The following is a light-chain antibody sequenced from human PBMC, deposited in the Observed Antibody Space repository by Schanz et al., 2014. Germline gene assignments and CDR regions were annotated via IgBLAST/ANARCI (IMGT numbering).Light chain of an antibody. CDR3: SSYTSSSTLWV. CDR1: SSDVGAYNF. Sequence: QSALTQPASVSGSPGQSITISCTGTSSDVGAYNFVSWYQHHPGKAPKVMIYDVSYRPSGVSNRFSGSKSGNTASLTISGLQAEDEADYYCSSYTSSSTLWVFGGGTKLTVL. V-gene: IGLV2-14*03. J-gene: IGLJ3*02. CDR2: DVS.